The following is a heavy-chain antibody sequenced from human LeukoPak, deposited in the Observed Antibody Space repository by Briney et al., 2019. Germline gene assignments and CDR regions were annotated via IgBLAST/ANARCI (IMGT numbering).Heavy chain of an antibody. CDR2: ITGSGRYT. D-gene: IGHD4-17*01. CDR3: AKAPPDYGFGH. Sequence: GGSLRLSCAASGFAFSSYSMTWLRRTPEKGLEWVSAITGSGRYTYYADSVKGRFTISRDNPKNTLYLQMNSLRADDTATYYCAKAPPDYGFGHWSHGTLVTVSS. V-gene: IGHV3-23*01. CDR1: GFAFSSYS. J-gene: IGHJ4*01.